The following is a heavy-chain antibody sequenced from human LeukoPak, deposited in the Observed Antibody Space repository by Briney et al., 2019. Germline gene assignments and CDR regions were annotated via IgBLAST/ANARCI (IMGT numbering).Heavy chain of an antibody. CDR1: GFTFSNYG. Sequence: GGSLRLSCAASGFTFSNYGMHWVRQAPGKGLEWVAHIRFDESDKYYADSVKGRFTISRDISKNTLYLQMSSLRAEDTAVYYCARRAGGYSHPYDYWGQGVLVTVSS. CDR2: IRFDESDK. J-gene: IGHJ4*02. D-gene: IGHD4-23*01. V-gene: IGHV3-30*02. CDR3: ARRAGGYSHPYDY.